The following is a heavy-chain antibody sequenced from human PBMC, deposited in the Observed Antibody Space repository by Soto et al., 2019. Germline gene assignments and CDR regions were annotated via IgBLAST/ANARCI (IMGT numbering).Heavy chain of an antibody. CDR1: GFTFSSYG. J-gene: IGHJ4*02. D-gene: IGHD6-19*01. CDR3: EKDGLSGWSFY. CDR2: ISYDGSNK. Sequence: PGGSLRLSCAASGFTFSSYGMHWVRQAPGKGLEWVAVISYDGSNKYYADSVKGRFTISRDNSKNTLYLQMNSLRAEDTAVYYCEKDGLSGWSFYWGPGTLVIVSP. V-gene: IGHV3-30*18.